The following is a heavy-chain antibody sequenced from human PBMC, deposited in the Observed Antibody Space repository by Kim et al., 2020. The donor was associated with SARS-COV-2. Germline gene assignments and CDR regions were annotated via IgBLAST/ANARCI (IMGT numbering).Heavy chain of an antibody. V-gene: IGHV3-48*04. CDR3: ARSITMVRGVMDYYFDY. J-gene: IGHJ4*02. CDR2: ISSSSSTI. D-gene: IGHD3-10*01. CDR1: GFTFSSYS. Sequence: GGSLRLSCAASGFTFSSYSMNWVRQAPGKGLEWVSYISSSSSTIYYADSVKGRFTISRDNAKNSLYLQMNSLRAEDTAVYYCARSITMVRGVMDYYFDYWGQGTLVTVSS.